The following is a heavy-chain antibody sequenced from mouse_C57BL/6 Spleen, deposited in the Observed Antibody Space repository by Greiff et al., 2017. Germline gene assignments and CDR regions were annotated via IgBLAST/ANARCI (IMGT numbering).Heavy chain of an antibody. V-gene: IGHV1-80*01. D-gene: IGHD1-1*01. CDR3: ARKTTVGGNYFDY. CDR1: GYAFSSYW. J-gene: IGHJ2*01. CDR2: IYPGGGDT. Sequence: QVQLQQSGAELVKPGASVKISCKASGYAFSSYWMNWVKQRPGKGLEWIGQIYPGGGDTNYNGKFKGKATLTADKSSSTAYMQLSSLTSEDSAVYLCARKTTVGGNYFDYWGQGTTLTVSS.